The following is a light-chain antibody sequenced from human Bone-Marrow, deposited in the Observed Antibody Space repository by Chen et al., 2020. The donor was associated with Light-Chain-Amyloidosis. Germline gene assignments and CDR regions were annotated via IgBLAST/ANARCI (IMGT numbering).Light chain of an antibody. V-gene: IGLV6-57*01. Sequence: NFMLTQPHSVSESPGKTVIISCTRSSGSIATNYVQWYQQRPGSSPTPLIYEDDQRPSGVPDRYSGSVDKSANAASLPISGLKTEDEADDYCKSDEGSSQGVFGGGTKLTVL. CDR2: EDD. J-gene: IGLJ3*02. CDR3: KSDEGSSQGV. CDR1: SGSIATNY.